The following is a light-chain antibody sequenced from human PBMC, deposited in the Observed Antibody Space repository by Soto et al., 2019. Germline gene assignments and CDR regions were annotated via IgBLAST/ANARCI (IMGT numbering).Light chain of an antibody. J-gene: IGKJ3*01. CDR3: QQYGSSPLT. CDR2: GAS. V-gene: IGKV3-20*01. CDR1: QSFSSSY. Sequence: EIVLTQSPGTLSLSPGERATLSCRASQSFSSSYLAWYQQKPGQAPRLLIYGASSRATGIPDRFSGSGTGTDFTLTISRLEAEDFAVYYCQQYGSSPLTFGPGTKVDIK.